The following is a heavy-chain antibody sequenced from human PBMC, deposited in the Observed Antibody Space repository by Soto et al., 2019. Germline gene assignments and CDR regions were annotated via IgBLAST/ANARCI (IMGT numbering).Heavy chain of an antibody. D-gene: IGHD1-1*01. CDR1: GFTFSMYW. J-gene: IGHJ4*02. V-gene: IGHV3-74*01. CDR3: TRGPRSTSTGTGAF. Sequence: SLILSCAASGFTFSMYWMHWVRQVPGKGPEWVSRINDDGISTNYADSVKGRFTISRDNAKNTLYLQMNALRVEDTAVYYCTRGPRSTSTGTGAFWGQGTLVTVSS. CDR2: INDDGIST.